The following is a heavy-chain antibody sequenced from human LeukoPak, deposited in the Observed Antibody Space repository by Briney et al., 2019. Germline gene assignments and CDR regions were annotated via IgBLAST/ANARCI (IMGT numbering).Heavy chain of an antibody. Sequence: PGGSLRLSCAASGFTFSSYWMHWVRQAPGKGLEWVSAISGSGGSTYYADSVKGRFTISRDNSKNTLYLQMNSLRAEDTAVYYCVLLTPTYYYDSSGQYWGQGTLVTVSS. D-gene: IGHD3-22*01. CDR3: VLLTPTYYYDSSGQY. V-gene: IGHV3-23*01. J-gene: IGHJ4*02. CDR2: ISGSGGST. CDR1: GFTFSSYW.